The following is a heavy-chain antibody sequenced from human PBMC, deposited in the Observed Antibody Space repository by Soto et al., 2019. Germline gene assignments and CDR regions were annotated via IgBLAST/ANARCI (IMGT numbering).Heavy chain of an antibody. CDR3: AKDLNYYDTSGYLEGTDY. J-gene: IGHJ4*02. CDR1: GFTFSSYG. Sequence: GGSLRLSCAASGFTFSSYGMHWVRQAPGKGLEWVALISYDGSDKYSAGSVKGRFTISRDNSKNTVYLQMNSLRAEDTAIYYCAKDLNYYDTSGYLEGTDYWGQGTLVTVSS. D-gene: IGHD3-22*01. V-gene: IGHV3-30*18. CDR2: ISYDGSDK.